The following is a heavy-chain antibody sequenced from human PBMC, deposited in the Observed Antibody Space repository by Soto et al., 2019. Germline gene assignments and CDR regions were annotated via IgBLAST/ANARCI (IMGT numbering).Heavy chain of an antibody. CDR3: AKDRRAGGNYGFYSDF. J-gene: IGHJ4*02. CDR1: GFTFSSYG. CDR2: SSATGAGT. V-gene: IGHV3-23*01. D-gene: IGHD1-7*01. Sequence: EVQLLESGGGLVQPGGSLRLSCAASGFTFSSYGMTWVRQAPGKGLEWVSFSSATGAGTYYADSVKGRFTISRDNSKNTLYLQMTSLRADDPAVYYCAKDRRAGGNYGFYSDFWGQGALVIVSS.